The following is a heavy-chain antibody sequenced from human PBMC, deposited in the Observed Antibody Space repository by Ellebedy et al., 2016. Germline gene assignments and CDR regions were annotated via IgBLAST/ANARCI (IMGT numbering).Heavy chain of an antibody. D-gene: IGHD2-2*01. CDR1: GFTFSSYA. CDR2: ISGSGGST. CDR3: AKEEDFYFVVVPAAPDY. J-gene: IGHJ4*02. V-gene: IGHV3-23*01. Sequence: GESLKISCAASGFTFSSYAMSWVRQAPGKGLEWVSAISGSGGSTYYADSVKGRFTISRDNSKNTLYLQMNSLRAEDTAVYYCAKEEDFYFVVVPAAPDYWGQGTLVTVSS.